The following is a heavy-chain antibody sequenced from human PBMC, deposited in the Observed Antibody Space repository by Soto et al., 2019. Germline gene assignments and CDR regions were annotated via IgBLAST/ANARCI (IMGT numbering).Heavy chain of an antibody. CDR1: GYYFNNLW. V-gene: IGHV5-10-1*01. Sequence: PGESLEISCKISGYYFNNLWISWVRQMPGKGLDWMGRIDPSDSYTDYSPSFRGRVTISVDKSIGTAYLQWSTLEASDTATYYCARLSSPYWYFDLWGRGTLVTV. CDR2: IDPSDSYT. CDR3: ARLSSPYWYFDL. J-gene: IGHJ2*01.